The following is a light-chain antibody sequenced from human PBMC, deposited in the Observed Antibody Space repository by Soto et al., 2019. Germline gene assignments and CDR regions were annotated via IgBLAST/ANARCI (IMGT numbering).Light chain of an antibody. CDR1: SSDVGGYNS. V-gene: IGLV2-14*01. CDR2: DVT. CDR3: SSFTRSINYV. J-gene: IGLJ1*01. Sequence: QSVLTQPASVSGSPGQSITISCTGTSSDVGGYNSVSWYRQDPGKAPELMIYDVTNRPSGVSNRFSGSKSGNTASLTISGLQAEDEADYYCSSFTRSINYVFGNGTKVTV.